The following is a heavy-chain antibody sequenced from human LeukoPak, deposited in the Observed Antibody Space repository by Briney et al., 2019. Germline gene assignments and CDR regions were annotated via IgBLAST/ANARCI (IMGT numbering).Heavy chain of an antibody. V-gene: IGHV1-46*01. CDR3: ARDFISILRDTLDY. Sequence: GASVKVSCKASGYTFTSYYMHGVRQAPGQGLAWMGIINPSGGGTSYAQRFQGRLTMTRDTSTSTVYMELSSLRSEDTAVYYCARDFISILRDTLDYWGQGTLVTVSS. CDR2: INPSGGGT. D-gene: IGHD3-16*02. J-gene: IGHJ4*02. CDR1: GYTFTSYY.